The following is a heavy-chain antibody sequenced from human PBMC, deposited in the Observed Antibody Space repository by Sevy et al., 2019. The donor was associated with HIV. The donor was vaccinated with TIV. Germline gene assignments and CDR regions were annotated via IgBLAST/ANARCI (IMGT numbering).Heavy chain of an antibody. D-gene: IGHD6-13*01. J-gene: IGHJ4*02. CDR2: ISYDAINK. V-gene: IGHV3-30*02. CDR3: AKNTAAVGTGGFDY. CDR1: GFTFSYYG. Sequence: GGSLRLSCAASGFTFSYYGMHWVRQAPGKGLEWVTFISYDAINKYYADSVKGRFTISRDNSKNTLYLQMNSLSPEDTALYYCAKNTAAVGTGGFDYWGQGTLVTVSS.